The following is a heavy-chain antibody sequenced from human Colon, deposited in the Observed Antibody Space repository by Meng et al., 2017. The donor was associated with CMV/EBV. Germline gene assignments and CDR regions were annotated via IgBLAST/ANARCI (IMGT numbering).Heavy chain of an antibody. CDR2: ISTSGSTV. CDR3: ARGNTGGDFYFFGLDL. V-gene: IGHV3-11*01. CDR1: GFPLSEYY. D-gene: IGHD3-10*01. Sequence: GESLKISCSASGFPLSEYYIMWIRQAPGKGLEYVAYISTSGSTVYYADSVMGRLTISRDNINNVVTLHMTSLRGDDAGVYYCARGNTGGDFYFFGLDLWGQGTTVTVSS. J-gene: IGHJ6*02.